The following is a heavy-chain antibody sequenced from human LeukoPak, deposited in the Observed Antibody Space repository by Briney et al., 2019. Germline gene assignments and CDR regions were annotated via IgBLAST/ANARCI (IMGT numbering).Heavy chain of an antibody. CDR3: AKEIDGFDV. V-gene: IGHV3-74*01. J-gene: IGHJ3*01. CDR2: IRFDGGDT. CDR1: GFTFNNYW. Sequence: GGSLRLSCAASGFTFNNYWMHWVRQAPGMGLVWVSSIRFDGGDTAYADSAKGRFTISRDNAKNTMFLQMNNLRAEDTAVYYCAKEIDGFDVWGQGALVTVSS.